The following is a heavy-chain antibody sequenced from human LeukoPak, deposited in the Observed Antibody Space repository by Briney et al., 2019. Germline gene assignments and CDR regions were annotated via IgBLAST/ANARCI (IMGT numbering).Heavy chain of an antibody. CDR2: IYHSGST. D-gene: IGHD1-26*01. CDR1: GGSISSGGYS. Sequence: SQTLSLTCAVAGGSISSGGYSWRWIRQPPGKGLEWIGYIYHSGSTYYNPSLKSRVTISVDRSKNQFSLKLSSVTAADTAVYYCARVAVGATVGGAFDIWGQGTMVTVSS. CDR3: ARVAVGATVGGAFDI. J-gene: IGHJ3*02. V-gene: IGHV4-30-2*01.